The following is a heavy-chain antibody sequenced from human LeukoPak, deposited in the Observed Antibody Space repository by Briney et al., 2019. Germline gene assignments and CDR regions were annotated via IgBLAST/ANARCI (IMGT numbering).Heavy chain of an antibody. CDR1: GFTFSSYW. D-gene: IGHD1-26*01. CDR3: ARQYTDWWELIDYYMDV. CDR2: IKQDGSEK. V-gene: IGHV3-7*01. J-gene: IGHJ6*03. Sequence: PGGSLRLSCAASGFTFSSYWISWVRQAPGKGLEWVANIKQDGSEKYYVDSVKGRFTISRDNAKNSLYLQMNSLRAEDTAVYYCARQYTDWWELIDYYMDVWGKGTTVTVSS.